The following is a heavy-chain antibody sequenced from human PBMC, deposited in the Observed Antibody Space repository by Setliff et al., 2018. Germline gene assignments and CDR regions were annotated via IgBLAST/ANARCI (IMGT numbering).Heavy chain of an antibody. D-gene: IGHD3-10*01. CDR1: GGSISSSNW. J-gene: IGHJ5*02. Sequence: ASETLSLTCAASGGSISSSNWWSWVRQPPGKGLEWIGEINHSGSTNYNPSLKSRVTISVDTSKNQFSLKLSPVTAADTAVYYCARTSGSGSSLLPNFSDPWGQGTLVTVSS. CDR2: INHSGST. CDR3: ARTSGSGSSLLPNFSDP. V-gene: IGHV4-4*02.